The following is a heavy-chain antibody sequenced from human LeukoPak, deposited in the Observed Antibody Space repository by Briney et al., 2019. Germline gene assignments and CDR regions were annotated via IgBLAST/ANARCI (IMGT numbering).Heavy chain of an antibody. V-gene: IGHV1-46*01. CDR2: INPSGGST. J-gene: IGHJ4*02. CDR1: GYRFTSYD. Sequence: ASVKVSCKASGYRFTSYDMHWVRQAPGEGLEWMGIINPSGGSTSYAQRFQGRVAMTRDTSTTTVYMEVNSLTSEDTAVYFCARDGPTAAPFDYWGQGTLVTVSS. CDR3: ARDGPTAAPFDY. D-gene: IGHD2-2*01.